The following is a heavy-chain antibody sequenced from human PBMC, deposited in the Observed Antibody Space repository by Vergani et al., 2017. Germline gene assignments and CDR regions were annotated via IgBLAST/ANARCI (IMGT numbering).Heavy chain of an antibody. D-gene: IGHD3-22*01. V-gene: IGHV4-30-2*01. J-gene: IGHJ4*02. CDR2: IYHSGST. CDR3: ARVRLDYYDSSGYYHYFDY. Sequence: QLQLQESGSGLVKPSQTLSLTCAVSGGSISSGGYSWSWIRQPPGKGLEWIGYIYHSGSTYYNPSLKSRVTISVARSKNQFSLKLSSVTAADTAVYYCARVRLDYYDSSGYYHYFDYWGQGTLVTVSS. CDR1: GGSISSGGYS.